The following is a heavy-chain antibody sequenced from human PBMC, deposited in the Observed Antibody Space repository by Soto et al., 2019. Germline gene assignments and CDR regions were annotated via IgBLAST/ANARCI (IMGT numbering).Heavy chain of an antibody. Sequence: GGSLRLSCAASGSRFSDFNMNWVRQAPGKGLEWLSYISSRGSAIYYADSVKGRFTISRDDTMNSLFLQMNSLRVEDTALYYCVMDGDYTDSSGNYRPRTYWGQGTLVTVSS. D-gene: IGHD3-22*01. V-gene: IGHV3-48*01. CDR3: VMDGDYTDSSGNYRPRTY. J-gene: IGHJ4*02. CDR1: GSRFSDFN. CDR2: ISSRGSAI.